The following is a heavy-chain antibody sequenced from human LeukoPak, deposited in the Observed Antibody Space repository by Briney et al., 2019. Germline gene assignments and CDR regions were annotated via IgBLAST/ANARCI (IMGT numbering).Heavy chain of an antibody. CDR1: GGSISSYY. CDR2: IYYSGST. Sequence: SETLSLTCTVSGGSISSYYWSWIRQPLAKGPEWIGYIYYSGSTNYNPSLKSRVTISVDTSKNQFSLKLSSVTAADTAVYYCARGGVAAAGTFDYWGQGTLVIVSS. J-gene: IGHJ4*02. D-gene: IGHD6-13*01. CDR3: ARGGVAAAGTFDY. V-gene: IGHV4-59*01.